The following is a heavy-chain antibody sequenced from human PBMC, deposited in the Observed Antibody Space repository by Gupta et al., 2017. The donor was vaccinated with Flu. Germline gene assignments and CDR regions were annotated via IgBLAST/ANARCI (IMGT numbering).Heavy chain of an antibody. D-gene: IGHD3-3*01. CDR1: GSIRVYY. CDR3: ARDKVRFLL. V-gene: IGHV4-59*01. CDR2: VYDTGST. J-gene: IGHJ4*02. Sequence: GSIRVYYWTWIRQVPGKPLEWIGNVYDTGSTNYNPSLKSRVTISLDKSKNQFSLKLNSVTAADTAIYYCARDKVRFLLWGQGTQVTVSS.